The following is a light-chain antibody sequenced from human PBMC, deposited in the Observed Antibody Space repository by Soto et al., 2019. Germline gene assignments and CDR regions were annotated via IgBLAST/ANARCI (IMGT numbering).Light chain of an antibody. V-gene: IGKV1-5*03. CDR1: QNIRTW. Sequence: DIQMTQSPSTLSASVGDRVTMTCRASQNIRTWLAWYQQKPGKAPRLLMYQAASLKSGVPSRFSGSGSETEFTLTITSLQPDDTATYFCQQYSTYLWTFGQGPKVDVK. CDR2: QAA. CDR3: QQYSTYLWT. J-gene: IGKJ1*01.